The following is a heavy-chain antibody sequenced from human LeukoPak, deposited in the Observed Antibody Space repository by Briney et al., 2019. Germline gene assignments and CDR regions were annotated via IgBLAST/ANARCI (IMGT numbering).Heavy chain of an antibody. V-gene: IGHV4-39*07. J-gene: IGHJ4*02. CDR2: IYYSGST. CDR3: ANALGYYYDSSGYYSDY. CDR1: GGSISSSSYY. Sequence: SETLSLTCTVSGGSISSSSYYWGWIRQPPGKGLEWIGSIYYSGSTYYNPSLKSRVTISVDTSKNQFSLKLSSVTAADTAAYYCANALGYYYDSSGYYSDYWGQGTLVTVSS. D-gene: IGHD3-22*01.